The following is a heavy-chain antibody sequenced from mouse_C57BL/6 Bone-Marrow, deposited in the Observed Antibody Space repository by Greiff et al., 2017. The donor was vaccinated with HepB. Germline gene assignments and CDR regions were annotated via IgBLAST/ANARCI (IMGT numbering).Heavy chain of an antibody. CDR1: GYTFTSYW. CDR2: INPSNGGT. D-gene: IGHD2-3*01. J-gene: IGHJ2*01. Sequence: VQLQQPGTELVKPGASVKLSCKASGYTFTSYWMHWVKQRPGQGLEWIGNINPSNGGTNYNEKFKSKATLTVDKSSSTAFMQLSSLTSEDSAVYYCARSLGYYPYYFDYWGQGTTLTVSS. V-gene: IGHV1-53*01. CDR3: ARSLGYYPYYFDY.